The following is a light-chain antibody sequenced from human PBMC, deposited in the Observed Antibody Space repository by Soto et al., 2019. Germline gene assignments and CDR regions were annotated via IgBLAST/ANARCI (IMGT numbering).Light chain of an antibody. J-gene: IGKJ2*01. CDR1: QTVKNY. V-gene: IGKV1-39*01. Sequence: DIQLTQSPSSLSASVGDTVTITCRAGQTVKNYLNWYQLKPGKVPKLLIYAASSLQNGVPARFVGGASGTDFTLTIITLQPEDFATYYCQQSYSDRQTLGQRTKLEI. CDR2: AAS. CDR3: QQSYSDRQT.